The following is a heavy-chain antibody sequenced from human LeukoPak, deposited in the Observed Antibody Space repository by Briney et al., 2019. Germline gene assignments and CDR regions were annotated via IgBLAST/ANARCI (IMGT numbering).Heavy chain of an antibody. CDR3: ATGELPWHFDY. CDR2: ISGSGGST. Sequence: GGSRRLSCAASGFTFSSYAMSWVRQAPGKGLEWVSAISGSGGSTYYADSVKGRFTISRDNSKNTLYLQMNSLRAEDTAVYYCATGELPWHFDYWGQGTLVTVSS. D-gene: IGHD1-26*01. V-gene: IGHV3-23*01. J-gene: IGHJ4*02. CDR1: GFTFSSYA.